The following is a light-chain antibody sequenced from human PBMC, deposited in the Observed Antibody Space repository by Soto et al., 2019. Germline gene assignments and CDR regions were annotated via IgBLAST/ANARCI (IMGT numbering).Light chain of an antibody. J-gene: IGLJ1*01. Sequence: QSVLTQPASVSGSPGQSITISCTGTSSDVGSYNLVSWYQQHPGKAPNLMIYEVTKRPSGVSDRFSGSKSGNTASLTISGLQAEDEADYYCCSYASSSTYVFGTGTKLTVL. CDR2: EVT. V-gene: IGLV2-23*02. CDR1: SSDVGSYNL. CDR3: CSYASSSTYV.